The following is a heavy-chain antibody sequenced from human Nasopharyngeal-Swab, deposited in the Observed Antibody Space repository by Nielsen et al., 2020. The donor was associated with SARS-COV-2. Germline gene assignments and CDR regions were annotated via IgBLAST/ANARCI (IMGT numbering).Heavy chain of an antibody. J-gene: IGHJ4*02. Sequence: GGSLRLSCAASGFTFSDYYMSWIRQAPGKGLEWVSYISSSGSTIYYADSVKGRLTISRDNAKNSLYLQMNSLRAEDTAAYYCAREGLSRYFDWLSLGDNDYWGQGTLVTVSS. CDR3: AREGLSRYFDWLSLGDNDY. D-gene: IGHD3-9*01. CDR2: ISSSGSTI. CDR1: GFTFSDYY. V-gene: IGHV3-11*01.